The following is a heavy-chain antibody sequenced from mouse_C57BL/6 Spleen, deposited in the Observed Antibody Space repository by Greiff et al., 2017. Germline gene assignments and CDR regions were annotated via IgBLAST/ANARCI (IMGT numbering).Heavy chain of an antibody. CDR3: ARRGGTAGWYFDV. CDR2: IYPGDGDT. D-gene: IGHD3-3*01. CDR1: GYAFSSYW. V-gene: IGHV1-80*01. J-gene: IGHJ1*03. Sequence: VQLQQSGAELVKPGASVKISCKASGYAFSSYWMNWVKQRPGKGLEWIGQIYPGDGDTNYNGKLKGKATLTADKSSSTAYMQLSSLTSEDSSVYFCARRGGTAGWYFDVWCTGTTVTVSS.